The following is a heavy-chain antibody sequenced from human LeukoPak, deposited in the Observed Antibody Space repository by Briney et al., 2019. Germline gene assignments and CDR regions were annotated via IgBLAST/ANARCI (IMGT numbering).Heavy chain of an antibody. CDR3: AKRGVVIRVILVGFHKEAYYFDS. CDR2: ISDSGGRT. Sequence: GGSLRLSCAVSGITLSNYGMSWVRQAPGKGLEWVAGISDSGGRTNYADPVKGRFTISRNNPKNTLYLHMNSLRAEDTAVYFCAKRGVVIRVILVGFHKEAYYFDSWGQGALVTVSS. CDR1: GITLSNYG. J-gene: IGHJ4*02. D-gene: IGHD3-22*01. V-gene: IGHV3-23*01.